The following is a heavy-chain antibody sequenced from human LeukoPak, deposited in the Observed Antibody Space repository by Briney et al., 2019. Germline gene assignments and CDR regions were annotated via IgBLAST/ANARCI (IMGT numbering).Heavy chain of an antibody. V-gene: IGHV1-69*05. Sequence: SVKVSCKASGGTSSSYAISWVRQAPGQGLEWMGGIMPTFGAANYAQKFQGRVTITTDEFTNTAYMELSSLRSEDTAVYFCARGLLRGVMRIDYWGQGSLVTVSS. J-gene: IGHJ4*02. CDR2: IMPTFGAA. D-gene: IGHD3-10*01. CDR1: GGTSSSYA. CDR3: ARGLLRGVMRIDY.